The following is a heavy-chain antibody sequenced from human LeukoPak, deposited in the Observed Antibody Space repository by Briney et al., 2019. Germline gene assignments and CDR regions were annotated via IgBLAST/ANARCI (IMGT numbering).Heavy chain of an antibody. CDR2: INPNSGGT. V-gene: IGHV1-2*04. Sequence: GASVKVSCKASGYTFTGYYMHWVRQAPGQGLEWIGWINPNSGGTNYAQKFQGWVTMTRDTSISTAYMELSRLRSDDTAVYYCARGALLRYFDWLLEGGPNWFDPWGQGTLVTVSS. CDR1: GYTFTGYY. CDR3: ARGALLRYFDWLLEGGPNWFDP. J-gene: IGHJ5*02. D-gene: IGHD3-9*01.